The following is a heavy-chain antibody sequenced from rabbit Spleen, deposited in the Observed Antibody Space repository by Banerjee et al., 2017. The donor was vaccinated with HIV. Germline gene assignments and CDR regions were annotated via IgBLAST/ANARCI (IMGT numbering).Heavy chain of an antibody. J-gene: IGHJ4*01. D-gene: IGHD1-1*01. CDR3: VRGASSSGYYSL. Sequence: DLVESGGGLVQPGGSLTLSCKASGFDFSTYGVSWVRQAPGKGLEWIGYIDGVFGTTYYARWVNGRFTISSHNAQNTLYLQMNSLTAADTATYFCVRGASSSGYYSLWGPGTLVTVS. CDR2: IDGVFGTT. V-gene: IGHV1S47*01. CDR1: GFDFSTYG.